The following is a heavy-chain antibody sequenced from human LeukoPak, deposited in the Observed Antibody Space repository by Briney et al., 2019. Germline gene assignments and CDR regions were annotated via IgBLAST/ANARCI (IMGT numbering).Heavy chain of an antibody. J-gene: IGHJ3*02. Sequence: SETLSLTCAVYGGSFSGYYWSWIRQPPGKGLEWIGEINHSGSTNYNPSLKSRVTISVDTSKNQFSLKLSSVTAADTAVYYCARLLTTKHAFDIWGQGTMVTVSS. V-gene: IGHV4-34*01. CDR1: GGSFSGYY. D-gene: IGHD4-17*01. CDR3: ARLLTTKHAFDI. CDR2: INHSGST.